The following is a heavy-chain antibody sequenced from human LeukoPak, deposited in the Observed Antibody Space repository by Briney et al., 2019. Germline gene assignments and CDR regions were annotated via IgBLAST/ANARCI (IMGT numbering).Heavy chain of an antibody. Sequence: ASVKVSCKTSGYSFTDYYMHWVRQAPGQGLEWMGWINPYSGGTSSAQKFQGGVTMTRDTSISTVYMQVSWLTSDDTAIYYCARADRLHGGPYLIGPWGQGTLVTVSS. CDR1: GYSFTDYY. V-gene: IGHV1-2*02. D-gene: IGHD3-16*01. CDR3: ARADRLHGGPYLIGP. J-gene: IGHJ5*02. CDR2: INPYSGGT.